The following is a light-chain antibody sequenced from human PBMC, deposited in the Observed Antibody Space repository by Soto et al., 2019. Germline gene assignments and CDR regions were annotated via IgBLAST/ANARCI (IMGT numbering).Light chain of an antibody. CDR2: EVS. Sequence: QSALTQPASVAGSPGQSITLSCTGTSSDVGGYNYVSWYQQHPGKAPKLMIYEVSNRPSGVSDRFSGSKSGNTASLTISGLQAEDEADYYCSSYTSSSTLNVFGTGTKLTFL. CDR1: SSDVGGYNY. J-gene: IGLJ1*01. V-gene: IGLV2-14*01. CDR3: SSYTSSSTLNV.